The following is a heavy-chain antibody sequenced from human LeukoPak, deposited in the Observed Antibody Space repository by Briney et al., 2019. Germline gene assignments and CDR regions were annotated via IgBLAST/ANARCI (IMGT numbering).Heavy chain of an antibody. J-gene: IGHJ4*02. Sequence: PGGSLRLSCAASGFTFSRHWMSWVRQTPEKGLEWVAHIGPDENEKYYVDFVKGRFTISRDNARNFLLLQMSSLRVEDTAVYYCASPPDYYGSGSYLMYQDYWGQGTLVTVSS. V-gene: IGHV3-7*01. CDR1: GFTFSRHW. CDR2: IGPDENEK. D-gene: IGHD3-10*01. CDR3: ASPPDYYGSGSYLMYQDY.